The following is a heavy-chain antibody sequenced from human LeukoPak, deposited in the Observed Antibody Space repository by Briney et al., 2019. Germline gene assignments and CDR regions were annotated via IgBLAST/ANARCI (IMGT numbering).Heavy chain of an antibody. Sequence: PSETLSLTCTVSGGSISSYYWSWIRQPPGKGLEWIGNIYYSGSTNYNPSLKSRVTISVDTSKNQFSLKLSSVTAADTAVYYCARGVLRKFNWFDPWGQGTLVTVSS. V-gene: IGHV4-59*01. CDR2: IYYSGST. CDR3: ARGVLRKFNWFDP. D-gene: IGHD4-17*01. J-gene: IGHJ5*02. CDR1: GGSISSYY.